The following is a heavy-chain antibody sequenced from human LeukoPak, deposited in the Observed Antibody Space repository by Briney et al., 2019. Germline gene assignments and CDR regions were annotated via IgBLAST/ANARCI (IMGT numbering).Heavy chain of an antibody. D-gene: IGHD7-27*01. CDR2: VKGKADGGTT. J-gene: IGHJ4*02. CDR3: TTHILTGDFDY. CDR1: GFTFTNAW. V-gene: IGHV3-15*01. Sequence: GGSLRLSCAASGFTFTNAWMSWVRQAPGKGLEWVGRVKGKADGGTTGYAAPVKGRFTISRDDSSNTMYLQMSSLKTEDTAMYYCTTHILTGDFDYWGQGTLVTVS.